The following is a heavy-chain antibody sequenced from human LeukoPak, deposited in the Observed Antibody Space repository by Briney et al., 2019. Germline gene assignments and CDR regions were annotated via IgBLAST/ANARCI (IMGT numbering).Heavy chain of an antibody. V-gene: IGHV3-30-3*01. J-gene: IGHJ4*02. CDR2: ISYDGSNK. CDR1: GFTFSSYD. CDR3: ARDPSGRSLLWFGETYYFDY. D-gene: IGHD3-10*01. Sequence: GGSLRLSCAASGFTFSSYDMNWVRQAPGKGLEWVAVISYDGSNKYYADSVKGRFTISRDNSKNTLYLQMNSLRAEDTAVYYCARDPSGRSLLWFGETYYFDYWGQGTLVTVSS.